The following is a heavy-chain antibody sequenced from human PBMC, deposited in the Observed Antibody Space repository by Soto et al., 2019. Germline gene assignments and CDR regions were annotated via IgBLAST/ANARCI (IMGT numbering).Heavy chain of an antibody. CDR1: GGPISSSSYY. CDR2: IYYSGST. J-gene: IGHJ3*02. D-gene: IGHD2-8*01. CDR3: ARVCVLRALENAFDI. Sequence: QLQLQESGPGLVKPSETLSLTSTVSGGPISSSSYYWGWIRQPPGNGLERIGGIYYSGSTSYNPSLKRRGAISVDTSKNQFSLKLSSVTAGDSAVYYCARVCVLRALENAFDIWGQGTMVTVCS. V-gene: IGHV4-39*01.